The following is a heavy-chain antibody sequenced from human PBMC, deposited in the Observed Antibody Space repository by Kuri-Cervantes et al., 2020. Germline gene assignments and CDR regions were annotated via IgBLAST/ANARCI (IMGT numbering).Heavy chain of an antibody. J-gene: IGHJ4*02. Sequence: GGSLRLSCAASGFTFNNYAMSWVRQAPGKGLEWVSSFCGSGGNTYYADSVKGRFTISRDNSKNTLFLQMNSLKTEDTAVYYCTTAGSRPSSIAARRDYWGQGTLVTVSS. CDR1: GFTFNNYA. D-gene: IGHD6-6*01. CDR2: FCGSGGNT. V-gene: IGHV3-23*01. CDR3: TTAGSRPSSIAARRDY.